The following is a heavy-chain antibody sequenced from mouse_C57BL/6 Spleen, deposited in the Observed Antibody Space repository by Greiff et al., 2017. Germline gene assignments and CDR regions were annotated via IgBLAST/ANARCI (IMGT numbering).Heavy chain of an antibody. CDR2: INPNNGGT. J-gene: IGHJ4*01. CDR3: AREAYSNYYAMDY. CDR1: GYTFTDYY. D-gene: IGHD2-5*01. Sequence: EVQLQQSGPELVKPGASVKISCKASGYTFTDYYMNWVKQSHGKSLEWIGDINPNNGGTSYNQKFKGKATLTVDKSSSPSYMELRSLTSEDSAVYYCAREAYSNYYAMDYWGQGTSVTVSS. V-gene: IGHV1-26*01.